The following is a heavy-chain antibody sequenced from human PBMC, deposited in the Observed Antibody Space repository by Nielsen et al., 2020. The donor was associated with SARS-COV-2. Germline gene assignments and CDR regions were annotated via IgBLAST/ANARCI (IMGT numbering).Heavy chain of an antibody. Sequence: SETLSLTCTVSGGSISSSSYYWGWIRQPPGKGLEWIGSIYYSGSTYYNPSLKSRVTISVDTSKNQFSLKLSSVTAADTAVYYCARRSFSVSIDYWGQGTLVTVSS. CDR2: IYYSGST. CDR3: ARRSFSVSIDY. J-gene: IGHJ4*02. D-gene: IGHD5/OR15-5a*01. V-gene: IGHV4-39*01. CDR1: GGSISSSSYY.